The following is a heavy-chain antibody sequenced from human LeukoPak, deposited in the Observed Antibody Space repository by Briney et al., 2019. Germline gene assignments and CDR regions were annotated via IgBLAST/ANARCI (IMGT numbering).Heavy chain of an antibody. J-gene: IGHJ4*02. V-gene: IGHV3-30-3*01. D-gene: IGHD6-13*01. Sequence: GGSLRLSCAASGFTFSSYAMHWVRQAPGKGLEWVAVISYDGSNKYYADSVKGRFTISRDNSKNTLYLQMNSLRAEDTAVYYCARAPPGYSRRGLDYWGQGTLVTVSS. CDR2: ISYDGSNK. CDR1: GFTFSSYA. CDR3: ARAPPGYSRRGLDY.